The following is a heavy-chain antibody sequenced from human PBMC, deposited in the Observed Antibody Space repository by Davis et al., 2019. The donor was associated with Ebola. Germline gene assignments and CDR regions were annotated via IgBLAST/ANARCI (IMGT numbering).Heavy chain of an antibody. D-gene: IGHD1-1*01. CDR2: IYPDDSDT. CDR3: ARTTGIGMSY. J-gene: IGHJ4*02. CDR1: GYNFPSYW. V-gene: IGHV5-51*01. Sequence: GESLKISCKASGYNFPSYWIGWVRQKSGEGLEWMGIIYPDDSDTRYSPSFQGQVTISVDKSIDTAYLQWSSLKASDTATYSCARTTGIGMSYWGQGTLVTVSS.